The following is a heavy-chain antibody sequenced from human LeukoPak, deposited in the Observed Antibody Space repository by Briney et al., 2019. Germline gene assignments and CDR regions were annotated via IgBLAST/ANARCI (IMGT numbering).Heavy chain of an antibody. V-gene: IGHV3-23*01. Sequence: PGGVLRLSCAASGFTFSSYWMSWVRQAPGKGLEWVSAISGSGGSTYYADSVKGRFTISRDNSKNTLYLQMNSLRAEDTAVYYCARVLRYFDWLSHDRLYFAAFDIWGQGTMVTVSS. CDR2: ISGSGGST. CDR1: GFTFSSYW. D-gene: IGHD3-9*01. CDR3: ARVLRYFDWLSHDRLYFAAFDI. J-gene: IGHJ3*02.